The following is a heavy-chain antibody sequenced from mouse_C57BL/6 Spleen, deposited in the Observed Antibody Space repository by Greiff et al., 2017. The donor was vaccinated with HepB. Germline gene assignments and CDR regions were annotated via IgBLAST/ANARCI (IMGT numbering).Heavy chain of an antibody. CDR1: GYSITSGYY. CDR3: ARLGGYYFDY. D-gene: IGHD1-1*02. J-gene: IGHJ2*01. CDR2: ISYDGSN. V-gene: IGHV3-6*01. Sequence: EVQLVESGPGLVKPSQSLSLTCSVTGYSITSGYYWNWIRQFPGNKLEWMGYISYDGSNNYNPSLKNRISITRDTSKNQFFLKLNSVTTEDTATYYCARLGGYYFDYWGQGTTLTVSS.